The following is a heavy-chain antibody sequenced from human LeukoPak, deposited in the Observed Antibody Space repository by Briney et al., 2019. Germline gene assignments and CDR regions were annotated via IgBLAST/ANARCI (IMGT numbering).Heavy chain of an antibody. CDR3: AKASYDSSGYFTSGDY. J-gene: IGHJ4*02. D-gene: IGHD3-22*01. V-gene: IGHV3-11*01. CDR1: GFTFSDYY. CDR2: ISSSGSNI. Sequence: GGSLRLSCAASGFTFSDYYMSWIRQAPGKGLEWVAYISSSGSNIHYADSVKGRFTISRDNAKNSLYLQMNSLRAEDTALYYCAKASYDSSGYFTSGDYWGQGTLVTVSS.